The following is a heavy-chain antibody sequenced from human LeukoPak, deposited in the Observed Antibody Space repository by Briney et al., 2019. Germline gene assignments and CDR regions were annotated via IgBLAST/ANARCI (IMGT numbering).Heavy chain of an antibody. Sequence: GGSLRLSCAAFGFTFSDYYMTWIRQAPGKGLEWVSYITSSGYYTNYGDSVKGRFTMSRDNAKDSLFLQMNSLRAEDTAVYYCGAAYSGSSPFDYWGQGTLVTVSS. J-gene: IGHJ4*02. CDR1: GFTFSDYY. CDR2: ITSSGYYT. V-gene: IGHV3-11*06. CDR3: GAAYSGSSPFDY. D-gene: IGHD1-26*01.